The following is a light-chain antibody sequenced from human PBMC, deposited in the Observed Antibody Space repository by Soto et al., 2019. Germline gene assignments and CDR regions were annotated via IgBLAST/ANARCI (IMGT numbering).Light chain of an antibody. J-gene: IGKJ3*01. CDR1: QIINGW. V-gene: IGKV1-5*03. Sequence: DIQMTQSPSTLSASVGDRVTITCRASQIINGWLAWYQQKPGTAPNLLIYKASSLADGVPSRFSGSGSGTEFTLTISSLQPDDFATYYCQQYNSYPFAFGPGTKVDIK. CDR2: KAS. CDR3: QQYNSYPFA.